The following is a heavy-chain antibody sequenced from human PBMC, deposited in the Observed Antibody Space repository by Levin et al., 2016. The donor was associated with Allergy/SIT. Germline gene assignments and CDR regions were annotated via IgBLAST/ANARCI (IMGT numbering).Heavy chain of an antibody. J-gene: IGHJ6*02. V-gene: IGHV4-59*01. Sequence: SETLSLTCTVSGGSISSYYWNWIRQPPGKGLEWIGYIYYSGSANYNPSPKSRVTISVDTSKNQFSLQLSSVTAADTAVYYCARGGTTETTSYGVDVWGLGTTVTVSS. D-gene: IGHD1-1*01. CDR3: ARGGTTETTSYGVDV. CDR2: IYYSGSA. CDR1: GGSISSYY.